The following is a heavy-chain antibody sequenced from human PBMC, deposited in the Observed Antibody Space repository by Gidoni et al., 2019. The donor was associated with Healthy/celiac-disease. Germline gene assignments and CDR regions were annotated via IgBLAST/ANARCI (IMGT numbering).Heavy chain of an antibody. D-gene: IGHD1-1*01. Sequence: EVQLVESGVGLVPPGRSLILSCAASGFTFDDYAMHWVRQAPGKGLEWVSGISWNSGSIGYADSVKGRFTISRDNAKNSLYMQMNSLRAEDTALYYCAKGGGMGFPFDYWGQGTLVTVSS. CDR3: AKGGGMGFPFDY. V-gene: IGHV3-9*01. CDR1: GFTFDDYA. J-gene: IGHJ4*02. CDR2: ISWNSGSI.